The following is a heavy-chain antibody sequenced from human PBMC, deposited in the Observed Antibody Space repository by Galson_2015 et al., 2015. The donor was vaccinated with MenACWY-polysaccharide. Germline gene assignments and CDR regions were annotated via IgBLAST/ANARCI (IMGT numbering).Heavy chain of an antibody. J-gene: IGHJ6*02. CDR3: ARSHYQLDV. CDR2: IKRDGSET. Sequence: SLRLSCAASGFSFSTYWMSWVRQAPGKGLEWVASIKRDGSETYFVDSVKGRCTISRDNAENSLRLQVNSLRAEDTAVYYCARSHYQLDVWGQGTTVTVSS. D-gene: IGHD1-26*01. V-gene: IGHV3-7*01. CDR1: GFSFSTYW.